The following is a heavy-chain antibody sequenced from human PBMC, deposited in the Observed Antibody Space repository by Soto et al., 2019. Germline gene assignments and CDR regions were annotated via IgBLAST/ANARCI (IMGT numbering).Heavy chain of an antibody. Sequence: VRLVQSGAEVKKPGSSVRVSCRAPGDIFTRYSFSWVRQAPGQGLEWMGGVIPVFGTSNYGRKFQGRVTITADKSANTAFLDMSGLRYDDTAVYYCAGAPAGDYYYYYKFDIWGQGTAGTVSS. CDR1: GDIFTRYS. CDR2: VIPVFGTS. J-gene: IGHJ6*02. V-gene: IGHV1-69*06. CDR3: AGAPAGDYYYYYKFDI. D-gene: IGHD2-21*02.